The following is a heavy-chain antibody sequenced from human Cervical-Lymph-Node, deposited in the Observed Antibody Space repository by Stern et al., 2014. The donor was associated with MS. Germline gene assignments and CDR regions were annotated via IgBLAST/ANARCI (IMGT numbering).Heavy chain of an antibody. Sequence: EMKLVESGGGVVRPGGSLRLSCAASGFTFDDYGMSWVRQAPGKGLEWVSGINWNGGSTGFADSVKGRFTVSRDNAKNSLYLQMNSLRAEDTALYHCARDIYCTNGVCYYGMDVWGQGTTVTVSS. CDR2: INWNGGST. CDR3: ARDIYCTNGVCYYGMDV. V-gene: IGHV3-20*01. D-gene: IGHD2-8*01. CDR1: GFTFDDYG. J-gene: IGHJ6*02.